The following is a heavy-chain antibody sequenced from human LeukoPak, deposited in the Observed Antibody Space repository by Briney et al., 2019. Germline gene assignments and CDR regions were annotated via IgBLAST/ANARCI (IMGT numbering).Heavy chain of an antibody. V-gene: IGHV3-48*01. D-gene: IGHD3-10*02. CDR1: GFIFSSYS. Sequence: GGTLRLSCAASGFIFSSYSMNWVRQAPGKGLEWVSYISSSSSTIYYADSVKGRFTISRDNAKNSLYLQMNSLRAEDTAVYYCARVVFGEGDDYWGQGTLVTVSS. CDR3: ARVVFGEGDDY. CDR2: ISSSSSTI. J-gene: IGHJ4*02.